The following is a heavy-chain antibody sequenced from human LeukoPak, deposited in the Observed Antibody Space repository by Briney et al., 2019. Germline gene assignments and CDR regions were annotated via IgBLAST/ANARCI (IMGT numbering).Heavy chain of an antibody. CDR2: INHSGST. CDR1: GGSFIGYY. Sequence: SETLSLTCAVYGGSFIGYYWSWIRQPPGKGLEWIGEINHSGSTNYNPSLKSRVTISVDTSKNQFSLKLSSVTAADTAVYYCARRFRGSYPNNFDYWGQGTLVTVSS. D-gene: IGHD1-26*01. V-gene: IGHV4-34*01. J-gene: IGHJ4*02. CDR3: ARRFRGSYPNNFDY.